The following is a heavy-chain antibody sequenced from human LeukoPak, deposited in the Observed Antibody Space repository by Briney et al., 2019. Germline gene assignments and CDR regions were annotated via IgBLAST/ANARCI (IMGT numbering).Heavy chain of an antibody. D-gene: IGHD3-10*01. CDR1: GGSITSGSYY. Sequence: ASETLSLTCTVSGGSITSGSYYWSWIRQPAGKGLEWIGHISTSGNTNSNPSLKSRVTISVDTSKNQFSLKLSSVTAADTAVYYCARESGSLWFGELLSLGPWGQGTLVTVSS. J-gene: IGHJ5*02. CDR3: ARESGSLWFGELLSLGP. CDR2: ISTSGNT. V-gene: IGHV4-61*09.